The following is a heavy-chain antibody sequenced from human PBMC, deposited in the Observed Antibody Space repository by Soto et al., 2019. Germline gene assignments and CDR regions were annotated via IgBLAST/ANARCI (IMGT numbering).Heavy chain of an antibody. CDR1: GGSFSGYY. J-gene: IGHJ6*02. D-gene: IGHD2-15*01. CDR2: INHSGST. Sequence: QVQLQQWGAGLLKPSETLSLTCAVYGGSFSGYYWSWIRQPPGKGLEWIGEINHSGSTNYNPSLKSRVPISVDTSKNQFSLKLSSVTAADTAVYYCARGGLQLGIVVVVAATRDYYYGMDVWGQGTTVTVSS. V-gene: IGHV4-34*01. CDR3: ARGGLQLGIVVVVAATRDYYYGMDV.